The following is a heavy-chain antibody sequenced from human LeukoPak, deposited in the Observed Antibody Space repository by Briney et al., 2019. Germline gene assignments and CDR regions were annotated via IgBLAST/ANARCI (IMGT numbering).Heavy chain of an antibody. CDR1: GYTFNSYY. J-gene: IGHJ5*02. Sequence: ASVKVSCKASGYTFNSYYIHWVRQAPGQGLEWMGIINPSGGSTGYAQKFQGRVTLTRDTSTSTVYMELSSLRSEDMAVYYCARGLPNDYYDTSGYYLGPWGQGTLVTVSS. CDR2: INPSGGST. CDR3: ARGLPNDYYDTSGYYLGP. D-gene: IGHD3-22*01. V-gene: IGHV1-46*02.